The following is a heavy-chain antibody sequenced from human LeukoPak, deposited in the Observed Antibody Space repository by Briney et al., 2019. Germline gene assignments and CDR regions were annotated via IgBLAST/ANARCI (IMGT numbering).Heavy chain of an antibody. V-gene: IGHV1-46*01. Sequence: ASVKVSCKASGYTFGTHWMHWVRQAPGQGLEWMGIINPSGDFRSYAQKFQGRVTVTRGMSTRTVYMELSDLEPEDTAVYYCARDYSGEWEQLTGWWFDPWGQGTLVTVSS. J-gene: IGHJ5*02. CDR2: INPSGDFR. CDR1: GYTFGTHW. D-gene: IGHD1-26*01. CDR3: ARDYSGEWEQLTGWWFDP.